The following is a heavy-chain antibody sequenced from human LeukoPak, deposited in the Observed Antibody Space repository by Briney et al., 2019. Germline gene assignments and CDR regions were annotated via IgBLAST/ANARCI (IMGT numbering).Heavy chain of an antibody. V-gene: IGHV3-73*01. Sequence: PGGPLRLSWAPSGFPSIGPAMNWARQASGKGLEWVARIRSKANSYATAYAASVKGRFTISRDDSKNTAYLQMNSLKTEDTAVYYCTRRAVNGITMVRGVIIETWGQGTLVTVSS. CDR2: IRSKANSYAT. CDR3: TRRAVNGITMVRGVIIET. CDR1: GFPSIGPA. D-gene: IGHD3-10*01. J-gene: IGHJ5*02.